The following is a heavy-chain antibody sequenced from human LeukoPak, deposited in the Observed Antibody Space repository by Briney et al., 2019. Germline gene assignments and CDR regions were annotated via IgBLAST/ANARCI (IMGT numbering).Heavy chain of an antibody. CDR3: SRAFDFWSGYFDF. J-gene: IGHJ4*02. CDR1: GGSISSYY. V-gene: IGHV4-59*01. Sequence: SETLSLTCTVSGGSISSYYWSWIRQPPGEGLEWVGYIDYSGGTNYNPSLKSRLTISLDTSKDQFSLKLRSVTAADTAVYFCSRAFDFWSGYFDFWGQGTLVTVSS. CDR2: IDYSGGT. D-gene: IGHD3-3*01.